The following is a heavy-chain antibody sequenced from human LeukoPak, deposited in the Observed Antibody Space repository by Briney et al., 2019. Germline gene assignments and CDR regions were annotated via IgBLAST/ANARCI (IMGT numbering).Heavy chain of an antibody. J-gene: IGHJ4*02. CDR3: ARVRGIAVAGTASIYFDY. V-gene: IGHV3-7*01. CDR1: GFTFSSYW. CDR2: IKEDGSEK. D-gene: IGHD6-19*01. Sequence: PGGSLRLSRAASGFTFSSYWMSWVRQARGKALEWVGNIKEDGSEKYYVDSVKGRFTISRDNAKTSLYLQMNSLRAEDTAVYYCARVRGIAVAGTASIYFDYWGQGTLVTVFS.